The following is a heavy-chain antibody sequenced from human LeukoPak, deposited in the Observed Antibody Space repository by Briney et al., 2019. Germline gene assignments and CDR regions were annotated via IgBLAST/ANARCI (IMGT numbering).Heavy chain of an antibody. CDR1: GGSFSGYY. CDR3: VRGIAAAGLYFDY. D-gene: IGHD6-13*01. Sequence: SETLSLTCAVYGGSFSGYYWSWIRQPPGKGLEWIGEINHSGSTNYNPSLKSRVTISVDTSKNQFSLKLRSVTAADTAVYYFVRGIAAAGLYFDYWGQGTLVTVSS. J-gene: IGHJ4*02. CDR2: INHSGST. V-gene: IGHV4-34*01.